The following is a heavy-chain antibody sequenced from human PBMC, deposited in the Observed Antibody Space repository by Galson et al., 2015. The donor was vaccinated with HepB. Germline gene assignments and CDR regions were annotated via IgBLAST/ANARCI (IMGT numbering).Heavy chain of an antibody. CDR2: IYPGDSDA. CDR3: ARHSQTSAAGNDY. J-gene: IGHJ4*02. V-gene: IGHV5-51*01. Sequence: GAEVKKPGAALKISCKGSGYSFTSYWIGLVCHMPGKGLGWMGYIYPGDSDARYSTSFQGQVTISADKSIRTAYLQWSSLNASDTAMYYCARHSQTSAAGNDYWGQGTLVTVSS. D-gene: IGHD6-13*01. CDR1: GYSFTSYW.